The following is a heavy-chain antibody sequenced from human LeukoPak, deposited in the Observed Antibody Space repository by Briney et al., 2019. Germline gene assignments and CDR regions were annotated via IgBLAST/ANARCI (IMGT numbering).Heavy chain of an antibody. Sequence: PGGSLRLSCAASGFTFGSYAMQWVRQAPGKGLECVSAISSNGGSTYYANSVRGRFVISRDNSKNTLFLQMGSPRAEDMAVYYCARKASVFYGMDVWGQGTTVTVSS. CDR1: GFTFGSYA. CDR2: ISSNGGST. V-gene: IGHV3-64*01. J-gene: IGHJ6*02. D-gene: IGHD2-21*01. CDR3: ARKASVFYGMDV.